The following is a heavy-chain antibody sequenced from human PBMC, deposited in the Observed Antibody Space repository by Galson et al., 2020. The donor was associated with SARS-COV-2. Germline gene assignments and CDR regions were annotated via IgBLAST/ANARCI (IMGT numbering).Heavy chain of an antibody. V-gene: IGHV3-72*01. J-gene: IGHJ6*04. Sequence: GESLKISCAVSGFTFSDHYLDWVRQAPGKGLEWVGRSKNERNKFAIEYAASVQGRFTISRDDSKKALSLQMNSLKTEDTAVYFCVKWSSGAPDVWGKGTTVTVSS. D-gene: IGHD2-15*01. CDR2: SKNERNKFAI. CDR1: GFTFSDHY. CDR3: VKWSSGAPDV.